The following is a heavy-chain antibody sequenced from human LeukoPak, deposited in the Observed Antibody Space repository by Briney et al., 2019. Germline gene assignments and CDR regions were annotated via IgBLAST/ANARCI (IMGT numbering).Heavy chain of an antibody. V-gene: IGHV4-34*01. Sequence: SETLSLTCAVYGGSFSGYYWSWIRQPPGKGLEWIGEINHSESTNYNPSLKSRVTISVDTSKNQFSLKLSSVTAADTAVYYCGRVTGEGYSYGSYYWGQGTLVTVSS. CDR2: INHSEST. CDR3: GRVTGEGYSYGSYY. J-gene: IGHJ4*02. D-gene: IGHD5-18*01. CDR1: GGSFSGYY.